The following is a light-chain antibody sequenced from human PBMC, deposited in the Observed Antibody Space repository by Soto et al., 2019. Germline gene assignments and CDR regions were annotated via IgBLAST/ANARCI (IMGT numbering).Light chain of an antibody. J-gene: IGLJ2*01. CDR2: DVT. CDR1: SSDVGGYNY. Sequence: QSALTQPASVSGSPGQSITISCTGTSSDVGGYNYVSWYQQHPGKAPKLMIYDVTNRPSGVSNRFSGSKSGNTASLTISGLQVEDEADYYCSSYTSTSTLGLFGGGTKLTVL. V-gene: IGLV2-14*01. CDR3: SSYTSTSTLGL.